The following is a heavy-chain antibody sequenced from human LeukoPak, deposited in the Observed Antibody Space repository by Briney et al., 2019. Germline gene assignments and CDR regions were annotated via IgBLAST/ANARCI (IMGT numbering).Heavy chain of an antibody. CDR2: ISGSGGST. V-gene: IGHV3-23*01. CDR3: AKDASGDGYNSAEFDY. D-gene: IGHD5-24*01. J-gene: IGHJ4*02. Sequence: GGSLRLSCAASGFTFSSYAMSWVRQAPGKGLEWVSSISGSGGSTYYPDSVKGRFTISRDNSKNTLYLQMNSLRAEDTAVYYCAKDASGDGYNSAEFDYWGQGTLVTVSS. CDR1: GFTFSSYA.